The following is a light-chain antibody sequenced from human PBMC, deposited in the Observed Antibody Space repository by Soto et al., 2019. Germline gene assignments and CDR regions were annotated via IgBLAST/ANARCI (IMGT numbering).Light chain of an antibody. CDR1: TSDIGAYDL. J-gene: IGLJ1*01. CDR3: TSFAPGRIYV. Sequence: SVLTHPASVYRSPGRSITISCSGTTSDIGAYDLVSWYQQHPGRAPKLIIYEVSHRFSGLSYRFSGSKSGNTASLTISGLQAEDEGDYYCTSFAPGRIYVFGSGTKVTVL. CDR2: EVS. V-gene: IGLV2-14*03.